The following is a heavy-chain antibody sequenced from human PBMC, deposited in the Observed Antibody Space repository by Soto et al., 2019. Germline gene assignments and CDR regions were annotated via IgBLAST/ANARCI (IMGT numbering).Heavy chain of an antibody. D-gene: IGHD4-17*01. Sequence: QVQLVESGGGVVQPGRSLRLSCAASGFTFSSYAMHCVRQAPGKGLEWVAVISYDGSNKYYADSVKGRFTISRDNSKNTRYLQMNSLRAEDTAVYYCARLDYGDTLLDVWGQGTTVTVSS. J-gene: IGHJ6*02. CDR3: ARLDYGDTLLDV. V-gene: IGHV3-30-3*01. CDR2: ISYDGSNK. CDR1: GFTFSSYA.